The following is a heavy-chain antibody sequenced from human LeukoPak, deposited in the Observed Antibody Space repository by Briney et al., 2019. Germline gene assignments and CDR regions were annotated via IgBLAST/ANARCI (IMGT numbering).Heavy chain of an antibody. D-gene: IGHD4-17*01. CDR1: GYTFTSYW. V-gene: IGHV5-51*01. J-gene: IGHJ4*02. CDR2: IWPGDSDT. CDR3: ARLLGRLNTVTTLAYDY. Sequence: GESLKISCKGSGYTFTSYWIDWVRQMPGKGLEWMGIIWPGDSDTRYSPSFQGQVTISTDKSISTAYLQWSSLRASDTAMYYCARLLGRLNTVTTLAYDYWGRGTLVTVSS.